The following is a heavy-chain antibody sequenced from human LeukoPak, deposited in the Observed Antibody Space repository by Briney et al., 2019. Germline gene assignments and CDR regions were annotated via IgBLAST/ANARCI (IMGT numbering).Heavy chain of an antibody. CDR1: GLSLNSAGVG. CDR2: IYWDDDK. J-gene: IGHJ6*02. V-gene: IGHV2-5*02. CDR3: AKAGYGSGSYLRYYYYGMDV. Sequence: SGPTLVKPTQTLTLTCTLSGLSLNSAGVGVGWIRQPPGKALEWLALIYWDDDKRYNPSLKTRLTITKGTSKNQVVLTVTNMDPVDTATYYCAKAGYGSGSYLRYYYYGMDVWGQGTTVTVSS. D-gene: IGHD3-10*01.